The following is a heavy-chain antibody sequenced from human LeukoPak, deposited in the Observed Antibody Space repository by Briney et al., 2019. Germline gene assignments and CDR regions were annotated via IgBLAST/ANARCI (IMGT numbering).Heavy chain of an antibody. CDR1: GYTFTSYG. CDR3: ARDLSRITGTNWFDP. D-gene: IGHD1-20*01. CDR2: ISAYNGNT. V-gene: IGHV1-18*01. Sequence: ASVKVSCKASGYTFTSYGISWVRQAPGQGLEWMGWISAYNGNTNYAQKLQGRVTMTTDTSTSTAYMELRSLRSDGTAVYYCARDLSRITGTNWFDPWGQGTLVTVSS. J-gene: IGHJ5*02.